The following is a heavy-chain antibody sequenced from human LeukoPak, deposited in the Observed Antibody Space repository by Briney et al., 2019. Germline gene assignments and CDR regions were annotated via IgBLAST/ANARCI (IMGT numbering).Heavy chain of an antibody. D-gene: IGHD3-22*01. CDR1: GFTFIRYA. Sequence: GGSLRLSCAASGFTFIRYAVSWVRQAPGKGLEWVSTISGNGDSAYYANSVKGRFTISRDNSKNTLYLQMDSLRAEDTAVYYCPRKYGSSGYFDYWGQGTLVTVSS. CDR3: PRKYGSSGYFDY. CDR2: ISGNGDSA. V-gene: IGHV3-23*01. J-gene: IGHJ4*02.